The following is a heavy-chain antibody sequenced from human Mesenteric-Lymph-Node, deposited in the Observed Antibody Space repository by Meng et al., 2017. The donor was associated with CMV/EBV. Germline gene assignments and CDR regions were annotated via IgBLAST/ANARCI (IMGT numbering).Heavy chain of an antibody. CDR2: IYYSGRTY. CDR1: GGSISSSSYY. CDR3: ARHSALLVTNFDY. Sequence: QLQLKESGRGLVKPSETLSLTGTVSGGSISSSSYYWGWIRQPPGKGLEWIGYIYYSGRTYYYNPSLKTRVTISVDTSKNQFSLKLSSVTAADTAVYYCARHSALLVTNFDYWGQGTLVTVSS. V-gene: IGHV4-39*01. J-gene: IGHJ4*02. D-gene: IGHD5-18*01.